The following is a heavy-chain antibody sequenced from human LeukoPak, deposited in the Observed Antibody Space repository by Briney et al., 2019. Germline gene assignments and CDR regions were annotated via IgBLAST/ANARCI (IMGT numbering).Heavy chain of an antibody. D-gene: IGHD2-21*02. CDR2: IWYDGSNK. J-gene: IGHJ4*02. V-gene: IGHV3-33*01. Sequence: GESLRLSCAASGFTFSSYGMHWVRQAPGKGLEWVAVIWYDGSNKYYADSVKGRFTISRDNSKNTLYLQMNSLRAEDTAVYYCARDRNIVVVTAPDYWGQGTLVTVSS. CDR3: ARDRNIVVVTAPDY. CDR1: GFTFSSYG.